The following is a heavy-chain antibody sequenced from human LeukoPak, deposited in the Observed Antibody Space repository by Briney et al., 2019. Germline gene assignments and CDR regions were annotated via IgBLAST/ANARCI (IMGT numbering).Heavy chain of an antibody. CDR1: GFTVSNTF. CDR3: ARGSGWLDY. V-gene: IGHV3-53*01. CDR2: IYSVGTT. J-gene: IGHJ4*02. Sequence: GGSLRLSCAASGFTVSNTFMSWVRQAPGKGLEWVSVIYSVGTTYYADSVKGRFTISRDNSKNTRYLQMNSLRAEDTAVYYCARGSGWLDYWGQGTLVTVPS. D-gene: IGHD6-19*01.